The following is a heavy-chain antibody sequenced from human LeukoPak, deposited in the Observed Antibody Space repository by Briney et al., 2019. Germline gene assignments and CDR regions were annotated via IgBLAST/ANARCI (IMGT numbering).Heavy chain of an antibody. D-gene: IGHD3-10*01. CDR1: GGSVNSGAYY. CDR2: IFFTGRT. Sequence: SETLSLTCTVSGGSVNSGAYYWSWIRQCPGNGLEWIGQIFFTGRTDYNPSLQSRLSISIDTSKNQFSMELSSVTVADTATYYCARDRASGMDFWGQGTLVTVSS. CDR3: ARDRASGMDF. V-gene: IGHV4-31*03. J-gene: IGHJ4*02.